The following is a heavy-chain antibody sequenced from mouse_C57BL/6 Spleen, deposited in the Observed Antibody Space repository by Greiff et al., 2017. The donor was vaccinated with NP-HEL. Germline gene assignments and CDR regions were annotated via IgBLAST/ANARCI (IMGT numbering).Heavy chain of an antibody. V-gene: IGHV1-55*01. CDR1: GYTFTSYW. J-gene: IGHJ4*01. Sequence: VKLQQPGAELVKPGASVKMSCKASGYTFTSYWITWVKQRPGQGLEWIGDLYPGSGSTYYNEKFKSKATLTVDTSSSTASMQLSSLTSEDSAVYYGARFYYYGSSLYYYAMDYWGQGTSVTVSS. D-gene: IGHD1-1*01. CDR2: LYPGSGST. CDR3: ARFYYYGSSLYYYAMDY.